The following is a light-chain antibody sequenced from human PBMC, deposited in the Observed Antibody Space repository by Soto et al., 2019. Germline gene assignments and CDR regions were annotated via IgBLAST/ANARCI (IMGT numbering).Light chain of an antibody. CDR3: QHYDNPLLT. CDR2: DAS. Sequence: DIQMTQSPSSLSASVGDRVTITCQASQDINTYLNWYQQKPGKAPKLLIYDASKLETGGPSRFSGGGSGTDFTLTVTSLQPEDIATYFCQHYDNPLLTFGGGTKVEL. J-gene: IGKJ4*01. CDR1: QDINTY. V-gene: IGKV1-33*01.